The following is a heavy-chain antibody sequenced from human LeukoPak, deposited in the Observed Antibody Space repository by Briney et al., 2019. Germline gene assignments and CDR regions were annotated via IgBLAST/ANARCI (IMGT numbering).Heavy chain of an antibody. CDR1: GFTVSSNY. J-gene: IGHJ5*02. Sequence: PGGSLRLSCAASGFTVSSNYMGWVRQAPGKVLEWVSVIYSGGSTYYADSVKGRFTISRDNSKNTLYLQINSLRAEDTAVYYCARRSDYVGFDPWGQGTLVTVSS. CDR3: ARRSDYVGFDP. D-gene: IGHD4-17*01. V-gene: IGHV3-53*01. CDR2: IYSGGST.